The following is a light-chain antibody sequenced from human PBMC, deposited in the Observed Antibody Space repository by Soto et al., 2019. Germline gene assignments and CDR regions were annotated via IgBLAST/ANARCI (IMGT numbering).Light chain of an antibody. V-gene: IGKV3-20*01. CDR3: QQYGSSGT. CDR2: GAS. CDR1: QSVSNNY. Sequence: DIVLSQYPCTISPSPGDRATLSCRASQSVSNNYLAWYQQKPGQAPRLLIYGASNRATGIPDRFSGSGSGTDFTLTISRLEPEDFAVYYCQQYGSSGTFGQGTKVDIK. J-gene: IGKJ1*01.